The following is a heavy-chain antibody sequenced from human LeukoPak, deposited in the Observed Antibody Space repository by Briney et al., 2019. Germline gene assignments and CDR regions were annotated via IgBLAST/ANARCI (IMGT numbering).Heavy chain of an antibody. J-gene: IGHJ4*02. CDR3: ARISGAFLGSY. V-gene: IGHV3-30-3*01. CDR1: GFTFSSYA. CDR2: ISYDGSNK. D-gene: IGHD3-3*02. Sequence: GGSLRLSCAASGFTFSSYAMHWVRQAPGKGLEWVAVISYDGSNKYYADSVKGRFTISRDNSKNTLYLQMNSLRAEDTAVYYCARISGAFLGSYRGQGTLVTVSS.